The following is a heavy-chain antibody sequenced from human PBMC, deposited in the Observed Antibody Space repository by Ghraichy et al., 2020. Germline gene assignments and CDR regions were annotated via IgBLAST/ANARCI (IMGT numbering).Heavy chain of an antibody. CDR2: IYYSGST. D-gene: IGHD1-14*01. V-gene: IGHV4-61*01. CDR3: ARDAPEGVQDY. J-gene: IGHJ4*02. CDR1: GGSVSSGSYY. Sequence: ETLSLTCTVSGGSVSSGSYYWSWIRQPPGKGLEWIGYIYYSGSTNYNPSLKSRVTISVDTSKNQFSLKLSSVTAADTAVYYCARDAPEGVQDYWGQGTLVTVSS.